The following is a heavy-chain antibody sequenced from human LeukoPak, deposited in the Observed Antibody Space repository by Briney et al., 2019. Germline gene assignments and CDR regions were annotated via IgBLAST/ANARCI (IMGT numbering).Heavy chain of an antibody. J-gene: IGHJ4*02. CDR2: IHNSGRT. V-gene: IGHV4-59*01. CDR3: ARETCSGGSCAFDY. D-gene: IGHD2-15*01. CDR1: AGSISTYY. Sequence: PSETLSLTCTVSAGSISTYYWSWIRQPPGKGLEWIGYIHNSGRTYYNPSLNTRVTISVDTSNNQFCLKLSSVTAADTAVYYCARETCSGGSCAFDYWGQGTLVTVSS.